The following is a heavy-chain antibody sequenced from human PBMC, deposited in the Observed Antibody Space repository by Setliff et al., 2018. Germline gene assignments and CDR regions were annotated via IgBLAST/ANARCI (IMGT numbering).Heavy chain of an antibody. CDR2: INPSDGST. CDR1: GYTFTTYY. Sequence: ASVKVSCKASGYTFTTYYMHWVRQAPGQGLEWMGVINPSDGSTTYAQKFQGRVKMTRDTSTNTVYMQLSSLRSEDTAVYYCARTLYDYDILTGPGYYFDYWGQGTLVTVSS. D-gene: IGHD3-9*01. J-gene: IGHJ4*02. CDR3: ARTLYDYDILTGPGYYFDY. V-gene: IGHV1-46*01.